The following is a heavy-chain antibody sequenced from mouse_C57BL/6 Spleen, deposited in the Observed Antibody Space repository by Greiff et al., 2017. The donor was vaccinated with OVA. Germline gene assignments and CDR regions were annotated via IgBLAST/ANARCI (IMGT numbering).Heavy chain of an antibody. V-gene: IGHV1-55*01. D-gene: IGHD1-1*01. J-gene: IGHJ4*01. Sequence: QVQLQQPGAELVKPGASVKMSCKASGYTFTSYWITWVKQRPGQGLEWIGDIYPGSGSTNYNEKFKSKATLTVDTSSSTAYMQRSSLTSEDSAVYYCARWYYGSSYAMDYWGQGTSVTVSS. CDR3: ARWYYGSSYAMDY. CDR2: IYPGSGST. CDR1: GYTFTSYW.